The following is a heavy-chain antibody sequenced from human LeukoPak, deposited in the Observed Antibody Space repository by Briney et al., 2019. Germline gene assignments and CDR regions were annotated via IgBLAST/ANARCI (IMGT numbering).Heavy chain of an antibody. D-gene: IGHD1-26*01. V-gene: IGHV4-59*02. CDR3: ARGWSRQHPDY. CDR2: IYYSGST. J-gene: IGHJ4*02. CDR1: GGSVSDYY. Sequence: PSETLSLTCTVSGGSVSDYYWSWIRQSPGKGLEWIGYIYYSGSTNYNPSLKSRVTISVDTSKNQFSLKLSSVTAADTAVYYCARGWSRQHPDYWGQGTLVTVSS.